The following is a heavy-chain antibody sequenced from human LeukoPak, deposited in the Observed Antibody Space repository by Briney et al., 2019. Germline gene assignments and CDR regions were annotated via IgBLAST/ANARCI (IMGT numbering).Heavy chain of an antibody. V-gene: IGHV4-59*08. Sequence: SETLSLTCTVSGGSISSYYWSWIRQLPGKGLEWIGYIYYSGSTNYNPSLKSRVTISVDTSKNQFSLKLSSVTAADTAVYYCARQGGYDGMDVWGQGTTVTVSS. D-gene: IGHD2-15*01. CDR1: GGSISSYY. CDR3: ARQGGYDGMDV. J-gene: IGHJ6*02. CDR2: IYYSGST.